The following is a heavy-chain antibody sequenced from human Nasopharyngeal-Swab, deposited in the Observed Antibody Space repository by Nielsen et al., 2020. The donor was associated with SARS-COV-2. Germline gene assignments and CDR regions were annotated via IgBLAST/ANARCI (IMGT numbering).Heavy chain of an antibody. CDR2: IGYDGSNK. J-gene: IGHJ4*02. CDR1: GFTFSSYG. CDR3: ARDSQERFDY. V-gene: IGHV3-33*01. Sequence: GESLKISCAASGFTFSSYGMHWVRQAPGKGLEWVAVIGYDGSNKYYADSVKGRFTISRDNSKNTLYLQMNSLRAEDTAVYYCARDSQERFDYWGQGTLVTVSS. D-gene: IGHD1-1*01.